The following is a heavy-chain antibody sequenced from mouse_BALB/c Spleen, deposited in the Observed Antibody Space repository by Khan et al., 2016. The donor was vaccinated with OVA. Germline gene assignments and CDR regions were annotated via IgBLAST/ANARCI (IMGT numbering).Heavy chain of an antibody. CDR2: INTNTGES. Sequence: QIQLVQSGPELKKPGETVKISCETSGYTFTNYGMNWVKQAPGKGLKWMGGINTNTGESIYAHDFKGRFAFSLETSSSTAFLHITNLKNEDMATYVCARGLNYDESWFAYWGQGTLVTVSA. D-gene: IGHD2-4*01. CDR1: GYTFTNYG. CDR3: ARGLNYDESWFAY. J-gene: IGHJ3*01. V-gene: IGHV9-1*02.